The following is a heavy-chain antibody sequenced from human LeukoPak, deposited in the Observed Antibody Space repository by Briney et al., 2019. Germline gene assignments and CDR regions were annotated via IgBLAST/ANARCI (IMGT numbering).Heavy chain of an antibody. CDR2: IKQDGSEK. CDR3: AREGLVYSFDY. V-gene: IGHV3-7*01. CDR1: GFTFSTYW. D-gene: IGHD3-16*01. Sequence: GGSLRLSCAASGFTFSTYWMSWVRQAPGKGLEWVANIKQDGSEKYYVDSVKGRFTISRDNAKNSVYLQMNSLRAEDTAVYYCAREGLVYSFDYWGQGTLVTVSS. J-gene: IGHJ4*02.